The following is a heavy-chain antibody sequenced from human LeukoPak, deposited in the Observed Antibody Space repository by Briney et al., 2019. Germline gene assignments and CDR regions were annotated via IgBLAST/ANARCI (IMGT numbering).Heavy chain of an antibody. Sequence: SETLSLTCTVSGGSISSYYWSWIRQPPEKGLEWIGYIYYSGSTNYNPSLKSRVTISVDTSKNQFSLKLSSVTAADTAVYYCAREVVAFDYWGQGTLVTVSS. J-gene: IGHJ4*02. D-gene: IGHD2-2*01. V-gene: IGHV4-59*01. CDR1: GGSISSYY. CDR3: AREVVAFDY. CDR2: IYYSGST.